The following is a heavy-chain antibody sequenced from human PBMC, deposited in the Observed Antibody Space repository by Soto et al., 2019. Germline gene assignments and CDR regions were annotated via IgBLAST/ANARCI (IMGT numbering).Heavy chain of an antibody. V-gene: IGHV1-69*06. D-gene: IGHD1-7*01. CDR2: IIPIFGTA. J-gene: IGHJ6*02. CDR3: ARDRITGPTVRVRRTNYCMAV. CDR1: GGTFSSYA. Sequence: QVQLVQSGAEVKKPGSSVKVSCKASGGTFSSYAISWVRQAPGQGLEWMGGIIPIFGTANYAQKFQGRVTITADKSTSTAYMELSSLRSEDTAVYYCARDRITGPTVRVRRTNYCMAVWGQGTTFTFSS.